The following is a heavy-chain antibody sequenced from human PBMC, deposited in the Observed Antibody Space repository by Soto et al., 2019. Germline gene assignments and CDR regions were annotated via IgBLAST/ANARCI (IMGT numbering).Heavy chain of an antibody. CDR2: INHSGST. CDR3: AISGELYSSSSGYFDY. D-gene: IGHD6-6*01. J-gene: IGHJ4*02. V-gene: IGHV4-34*01. Sequence: PSETLSLTCAVYGGSFSGYYWSWIRQPPGKGLEWIGEINHSGSTNYNPSLKSRVTISVDTSKNQFSLKLSPVTAADTAVYYCAISGELYSSSSGYFDYWGQGTLVTVSS. CDR1: GGSFSGYY.